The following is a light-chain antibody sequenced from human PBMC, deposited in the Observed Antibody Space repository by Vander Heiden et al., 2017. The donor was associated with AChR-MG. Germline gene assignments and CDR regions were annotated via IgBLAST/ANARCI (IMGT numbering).Light chain of an antibody. CDR1: QIFSSDY. V-gene: IGKV3-20*01. CDR3: QQFGIAPLT. Sequence: EIVLTQSPGTLSLSPGERATLSCRASQIFSSDYLAWYQQKPGQTPRLLIYGASNRATGIPDRFSGSGSGTDFTLTISRLEPEDFALYYCQQFGIAPLTFGGGTKVEMK. CDR2: GAS. J-gene: IGKJ4*01.